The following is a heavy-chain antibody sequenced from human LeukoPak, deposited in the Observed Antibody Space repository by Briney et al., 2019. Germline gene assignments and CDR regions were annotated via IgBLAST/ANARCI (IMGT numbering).Heavy chain of an antibody. D-gene: IGHD2-2*02. CDR1: GFTVSSNE. J-gene: IGHJ6*03. V-gene: IGHV3-38-3*01. Sequence: GGSLRLSCAASGFTVSSNEMSWVRQAPGKGLEWVSSISGGSTYYADSRKGRFTISRDNSKNTLYLQMNSLRAEDTAVYYCAKDVLGQYQLLYSNYYYYMDVWGKGTTVTVSS. CDR3: AKDVLGQYQLLYSNYYYYMDV. CDR2: ISGGST.